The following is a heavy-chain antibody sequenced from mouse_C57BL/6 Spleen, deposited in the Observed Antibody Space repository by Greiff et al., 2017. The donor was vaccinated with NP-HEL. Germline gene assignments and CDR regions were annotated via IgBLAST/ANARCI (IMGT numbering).Heavy chain of an antibody. CDR1: GYTFTDYY. CDR2: INPYNGGT. Sequence: EVQLQQSGPVLVKPGASVKMSCKASGYTFTDYYMNWVKQSHGKSLEWIGVINPYNGGTSYNQKFKGKATLTVDKSSSTAYMELNSLTSEDSAVYYCAREAGYFDYWGQGTTLTVSS. V-gene: IGHV1-19*01. CDR3: AREAGYFDY. J-gene: IGHJ2*01.